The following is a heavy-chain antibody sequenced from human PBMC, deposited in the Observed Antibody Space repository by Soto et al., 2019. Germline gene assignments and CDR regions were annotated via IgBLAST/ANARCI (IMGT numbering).Heavy chain of an antibody. CDR3: ASHSYYSNTLRFDP. J-gene: IGHJ5*02. CDR2: IHYSGST. D-gene: IGHD4-4*01. CDR1: GGSITGYY. V-gene: IGHV4-59*08. Sequence: QVQLQESGPGLVQPSETLSLTCTVSGGSITGYYWIWIRQPPGKGPEWIGNIHYSGSTNYNPSLKSRVPISVDTYKNQLSLRLSSVNAAETAVYYCASHSYYSNTLRFDPWGQGTLVTVSS.